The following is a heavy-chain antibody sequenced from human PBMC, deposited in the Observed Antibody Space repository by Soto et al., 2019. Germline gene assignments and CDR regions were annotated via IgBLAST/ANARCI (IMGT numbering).Heavy chain of an antibody. CDR2: VIPMLGKA. D-gene: IGHD5-18*01. CDR3: ARMREYTYGLIDY. CDR1: GGTLSAHT. J-gene: IGHJ4*02. Sequence: QVQLVQSGAEVKKPGSSVKVSCKASGGTLSAHTINWVRQAPGQGLEWMGRVIPMLGKANYAQELQGRVTITADKSTSTAYMELRSLRSDDTAVYYCARMREYTYGLIDYWGQGTLVTVSS. V-gene: IGHV1-69*02.